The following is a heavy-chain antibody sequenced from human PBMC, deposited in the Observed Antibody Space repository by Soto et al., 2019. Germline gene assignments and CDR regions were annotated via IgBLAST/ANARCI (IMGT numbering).Heavy chain of an antibody. V-gene: IGHV3-73*01. CDR1: GFTFSGSA. J-gene: IGHJ6*02. D-gene: IGHD3-3*01. Sequence: VGSLRLSCAASGFTFSGSAMHWVRQASGKGLEWVGRIRSKANSYATAYAASVKGRFTISRDDSKNTAYLQVNSLKTEDTAVYYCTRLLEYDFWSGYQTPYYYYGMDVWGQGTTVTVSS. CDR3: TRLLEYDFWSGYQTPYYYYGMDV. CDR2: IRSKANSYAT.